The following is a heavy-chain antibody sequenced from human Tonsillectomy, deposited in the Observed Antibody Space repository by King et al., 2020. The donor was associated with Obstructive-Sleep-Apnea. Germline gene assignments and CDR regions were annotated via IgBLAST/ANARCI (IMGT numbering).Heavy chain of an antibody. Sequence: VQLVESGGGLVQPGGSLRLSCAASGFTFSSYAMSWVRQAPGKGLEWGSAISGSGGSTYYADSVKGRLTISRDNSKTTLYLQMNSLRAEDTAVYYCAKSYYYGSGSYEAFRTTQIYYFDYWGQGTLVTVSS. CDR1: GFTFSSYA. CDR2: ISGSGGST. CDR3: AKSYYYGSGSYEAFRTTQIYYFDY. V-gene: IGHV3-23*04. D-gene: IGHD3-10*01. J-gene: IGHJ4*02.